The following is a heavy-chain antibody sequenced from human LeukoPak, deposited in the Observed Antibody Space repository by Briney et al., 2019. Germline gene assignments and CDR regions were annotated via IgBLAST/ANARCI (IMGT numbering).Heavy chain of an antibody. Sequence: GGSLRLSCAASGFTFSNAWMNWVRQAPGKGLEWVSAISGSGGSTYYADSVKGRFTISRDNSKNTLYLQMNSLRAEDTAVYYCARNGYQLYYFDYWGQGTLVTVSS. CDR1: GFTFSNAW. J-gene: IGHJ4*02. CDR3: ARNGYQLYYFDY. CDR2: ISGSGGST. D-gene: IGHD2-2*01. V-gene: IGHV3-23*01.